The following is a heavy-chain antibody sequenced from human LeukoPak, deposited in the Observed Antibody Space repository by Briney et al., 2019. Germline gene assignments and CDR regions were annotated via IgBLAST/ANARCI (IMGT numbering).Heavy chain of an antibody. D-gene: IGHD5-18*01. V-gene: IGHV3-23*01. J-gene: IGHJ4*02. CDR3: ANGLPTTH. CDR1: GFTFRNYA. CDR2: ISGSGTNT. Sequence: GGSLRFSCATSGFTFRNYAMSWVRQAPGKGLEWVSGISGSGTNTYYADSVKGRFTISRDNSKNTLFLQINSLRAEDTAVYYCANGLPTTHWGQGTLVTVSS.